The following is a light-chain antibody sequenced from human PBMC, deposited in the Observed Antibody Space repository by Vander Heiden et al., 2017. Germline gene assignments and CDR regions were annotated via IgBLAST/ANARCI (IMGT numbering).Light chain of an antibody. CDR1: EAIRNN. CDR3: RQYHYYPLT. V-gene: IGKV1-17*01. CDR2: AAA. J-gene: IGKJ4*01. Sequence: DIRVTQSPSSLSASVGDRVTITCRASEAIRNNLGWYQQKPGQAPQRLIYAAASLQSGVPSRFSGRGSVTEFTLTISSLQPEDSATYYCRQYHYYPLTFGGGTKVEIK.